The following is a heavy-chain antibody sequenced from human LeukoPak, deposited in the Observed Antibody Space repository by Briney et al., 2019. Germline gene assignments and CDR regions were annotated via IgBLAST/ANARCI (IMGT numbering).Heavy chain of an antibody. CDR2: ISSSSSYI. CDR3: ARDHELYCSGGSCSRMDV. J-gene: IGHJ6*03. V-gene: IGHV3-21*01. Sequence: GGSLRLSCAASGFTFSSYNMNWVRQAPGKGLEWVSSISSSSSYIYYADSVKGRFTISRDNAKKSLYLQMSSLRAEDAAVYYCARDHELYCSGGSCSRMDVWGKGTTVTISS. CDR1: GFTFSSYN. D-gene: IGHD2-15*01.